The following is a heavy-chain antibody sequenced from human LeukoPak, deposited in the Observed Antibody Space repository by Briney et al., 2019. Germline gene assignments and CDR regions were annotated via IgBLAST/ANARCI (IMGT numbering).Heavy chain of an antibody. CDR2: ISTSSSYT. D-gene: IGHD2/OR15-2a*01. J-gene: IGHJ4*02. CDR3: ARGRVGTTLVGEIDY. CDR1: RFTFDEYG. Sequence: GSLRLSCAASRFTFDEYGMSWVRQTAGKGLEWVSSISTSSSYTYYADSVKGRFTISRDNAKKSLFLQMNSLRAEDTAVYYCARGRVGTTLVGEIDYWGQGTLVTVSS. V-gene: IGHV3-21*01.